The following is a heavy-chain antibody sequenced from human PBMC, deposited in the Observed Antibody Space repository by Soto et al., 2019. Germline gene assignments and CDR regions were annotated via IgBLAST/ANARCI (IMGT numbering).Heavy chain of an antibody. J-gene: IGHJ6*02. CDR1: GGSISSGDYY. CDR2: IYYSGST. Sequence: PSETLSLTCTVSGGSISSGDYYWSWIRQPPGKGLEWIGYIYYSGSTYYNPSLKSRVTISVDTSKNQFSLKLSSVTAADTAVYYCARSRYSSSWTGGNYYYGTDVWGQGTTVT. CDR3: ARSRYSSSWTGGNYYYGTDV. D-gene: IGHD6-13*01. V-gene: IGHV4-30-4*01.